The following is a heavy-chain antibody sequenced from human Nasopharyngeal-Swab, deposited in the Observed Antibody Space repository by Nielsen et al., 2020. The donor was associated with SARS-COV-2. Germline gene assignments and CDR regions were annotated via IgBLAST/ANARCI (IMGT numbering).Heavy chain of an antibody. D-gene: IGHD1-26*01. V-gene: IGHV3-74*01. CDR1: GFSFSNYW. CDR2: TDENARIT. J-gene: IGHJ5*02. CDR3: VKDPAGRYGS. Sequence: GESLKISCRASGFSFSNYWMHWVRQSPGAGLVWVSRTDENARITNYADSVKGRFTISRDNAQNTLYLQMNSLKAEDTAVYYCVKDPAGRYGSWGQGTLVTVSS.